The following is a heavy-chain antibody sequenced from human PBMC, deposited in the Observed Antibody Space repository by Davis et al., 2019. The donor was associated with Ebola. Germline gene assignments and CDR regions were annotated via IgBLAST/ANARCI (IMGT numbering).Heavy chain of an antibody. Sequence: GGSLRLSCAASGFTFSSYAMSWVRQAPGKGLEWVSSISSSSSYIYYTDSLKGRFTISRDNAKNSLYLQMNSLRAEDTAVYYCARDLLEPEYYYYGMDVWGKGTTVIVSS. CDR3: ARDLLEPEYYYYGMDV. CDR1: GFTFSSYA. CDR2: ISSSSSYI. J-gene: IGHJ6*04. V-gene: IGHV3-21*01. D-gene: IGHD3-3*01.